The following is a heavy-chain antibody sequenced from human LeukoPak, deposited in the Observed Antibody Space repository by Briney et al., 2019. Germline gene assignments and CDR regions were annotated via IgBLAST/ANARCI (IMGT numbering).Heavy chain of an antibody. V-gene: IGHV3-13*01. D-gene: IGHD3-3*01. Sequence: GGSLRLSCAASGFTFSSYDMHWVRQATGKGLEWVSAIGTACDTYYPGSVKGRFTISRENAKNSLYLQMNRLRAGDTAVYYCARGRFWSGYYPEAFDYWGQGTLVTVSS. CDR1: GFTFSSYD. CDR3: ARGRFWSGYYPEAFDY. J-gene: IGHJ4*02. CDR2: IGTACDT.